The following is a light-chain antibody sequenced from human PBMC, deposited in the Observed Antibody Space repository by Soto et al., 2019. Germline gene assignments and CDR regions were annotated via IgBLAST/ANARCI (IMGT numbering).Light chain of an antibody. CDR2: GTS. V-gene: IGKV3-15*01. J-gene: IGKJ5*01. CDR1: LSVSSN. Sequence: VVLTQSPATLSLSPGERATLSCRTSLSVSSNLAWYQQKPGQAPRLLIYGTSTRATGIPARFSGSGSGTEFTLTISSLQSEDFAVYYCQQYNNWPLFGQGTRLEIK. CDR3: QQYNNWPL.